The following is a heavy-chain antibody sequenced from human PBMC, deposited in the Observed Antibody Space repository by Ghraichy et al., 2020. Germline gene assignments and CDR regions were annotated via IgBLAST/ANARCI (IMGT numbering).Heavy chain of an antibody. J-gene: IGHJ1*01. CDR2: IYYSGST. CDR3: ARPLRSGWPAEYFQH. CDR1: GGSISSSPYY. Sequence: SETLSLTCTVSGGSISSSPYYWGWIRQHPGKGLEWIGSIYYSGSTYYNPSFKSRVTISVDTSKNQFSLKLSSVTAADTAVYYCARPLRSGWPAEYFQHWGQGTLVTVSS. V-gene: IGHV4-39*01. D-gene: IGHD6-19*01.